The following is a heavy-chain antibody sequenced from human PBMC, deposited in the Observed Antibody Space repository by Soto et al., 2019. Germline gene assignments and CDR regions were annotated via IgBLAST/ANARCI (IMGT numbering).Heavy chain of an antibody. CDR1: GYTFTASG. D-gene: IGHD2-15*01. CDR2: TSIYNGHT. J-gene: IGHJ4*02. V-gene: IGHV1-18*01. Sequence: ASVKVSCKASGYTFTASGISWVRQAPGQGLEWMGWTSIYNGHTEYSPKFLGRVVMTTDTSADTAYLELRSLRSEDTAVYYCAAGSYWGQGTLVTVSS. CDR3: AAGSY.